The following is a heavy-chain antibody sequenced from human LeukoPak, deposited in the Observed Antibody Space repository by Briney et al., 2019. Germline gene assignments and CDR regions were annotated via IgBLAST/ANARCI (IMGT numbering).Heavy chain of an antibody. CDR2: INHSGST. D-gene: IGHD6-6*01. J-gene: IGHJ6*03. CDR3: ARGRRGGGQLVRYYYYYYMDV. CDR1: GGSISSYY. Sequence: PSETLSLTCTVSGGSISSYYWSWIRQPPGKGLEWIGEINHSGSTNYNPSLKSRVTISVDTSKNQFSLKLSSVTAADTAVYYCARGRRGGGQLVRYYYYYYMDVWGKGTTVTVSS. V-gene: IGHV4-34*01.